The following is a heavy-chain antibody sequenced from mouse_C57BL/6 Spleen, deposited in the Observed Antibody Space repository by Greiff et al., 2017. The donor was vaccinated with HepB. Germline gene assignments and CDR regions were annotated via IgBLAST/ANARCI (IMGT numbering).Heavy chain of an antibody. V-gene: IGHV1-64*01. CDR3: ARNYDYDAWFAY. CDR2: IHPNSGST. Sequence: QVQLQQSGAELVKPGASVKLSCKASGYTFTSYWMHWVKQRPGQGLEWIGMIHPNSGSTNYNEKFKSKATLTVDKSSSTAYMQLSSLTSEDSAVYYCARNYDYDAWFAYWGQGTLVTVSA. D-gene: IGHD2-4*01. CDR1: GYTFTSYW. J-gene: IGHJ3*01.